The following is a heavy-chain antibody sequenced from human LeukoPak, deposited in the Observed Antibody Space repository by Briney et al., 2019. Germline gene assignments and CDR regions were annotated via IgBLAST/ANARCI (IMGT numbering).Heavy chain of an antibody. D-gene: IGHD3-10*01. Sequence: PSETLSLTCTVSGYSISSGYYWTWIPQPTGKGLEWIRRIYTSGRTDYNPSLKSRVTISVDTSKNQFSLKLSSVTAADMAVYYCAGNYYGSGSYYSEDRYWGQGTLVTVSS. J-gene: IGHJ4*02. V-gene: IGHV4-61*02. CDR3: AGNYYGSGSYYSEDRY. CDR1: GYSISSGYY. CDR2: IYTSGRT.